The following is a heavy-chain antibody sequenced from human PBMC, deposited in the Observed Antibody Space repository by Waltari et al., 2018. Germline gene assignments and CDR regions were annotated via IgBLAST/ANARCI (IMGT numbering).Heavy chain of an antibody. J-gene: IGHJ3*02. CDR1: GYTLTELS. CDR2: VDPEDGET. V-gene: IGHV1-24*01. D-gene: IGHD3-22*01. CDR3: ATDLIVVTPGDAFDI. Sequence: QVQLVQSGAVVKKPGSSVKVSCKVPGYTLTELSMHWVRPAPGKGVGWMGGVDPEDGETIYARKFQGRVTMTEDTSTDTAYMELSSLRSEDTAVYYCATDLIVVTPGDAFDIWGQGTMVTVSS.